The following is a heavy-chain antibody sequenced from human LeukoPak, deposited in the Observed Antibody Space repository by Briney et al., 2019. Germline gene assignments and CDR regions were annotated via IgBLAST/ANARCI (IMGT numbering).Heavy chain of an antibody. CDR1: GYSFTNYW. CDR2: IYPGDFDT. Sequence: GESLKISCKGSGYSFTNYWIGWVRQMPGKGLEWMGIIYPGDFDTTYKPSFQGQVTISADKSISTAYLQWSSLKASDTAMYYCARSRAETVPVWGSYRHHDAFDIWGQGTMVTVSS. D-gene: IGHD3-16*02. V-gene: IGHV5-51*01. J-gene: IGHJ3*02. CDR3: ARSRAETVPVWGSYRHHDAFDI.